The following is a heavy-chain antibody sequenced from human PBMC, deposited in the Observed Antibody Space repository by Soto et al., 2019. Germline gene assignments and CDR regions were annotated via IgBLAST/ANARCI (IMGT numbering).Heavy chain of an antibody. CDR3: AKSQRGYSRYDMEV. J-gene: IGHJ6*02. Sequence: EVQLLESGGGLVQPGGSLRLSCAASGFTFSSYAVSWVRQAPGKGLEWVSTISGSGGVTYYADSVKGRFTISRDNSKNTLYLLMYSLRAQDTAVYYCAKSQRGYSRYDMEVWGQGTTVTVSS. D-gene: IGHD6-13*01. CDR2: ISGSGGVT. CDR1: GFTFSSYA. V-gene: IGHV3-23*01.